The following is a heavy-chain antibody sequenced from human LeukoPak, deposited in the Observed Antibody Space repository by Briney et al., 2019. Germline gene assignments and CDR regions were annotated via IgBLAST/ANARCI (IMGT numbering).Heavy chain of an antibody. D-gene: IGHD2-15*01. V-gene: IGHV3-53*01. CDR1: GFTVSSNY. CDR3: AKNGDRGAYCSGGSCYPYYYYYMDV. J-gene: IGHJ6*03. CDR2: VNSGGRT. Sequence: GGSLRLSCAASGFTVSSNYMSWVRQAPGKGLEWVSVVNSGGRTYYADSVKGHFTISRDNSKNTLYLQMNSLSAEDTAVYYCAKNGDRGAYCSGGSCYPYYYYYMDVWGKGTTVTISS.